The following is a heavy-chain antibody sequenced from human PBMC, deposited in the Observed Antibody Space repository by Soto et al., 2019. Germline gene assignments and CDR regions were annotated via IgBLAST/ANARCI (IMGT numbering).Heavy chain of an antibody. J-gene: IGHJ5*02. D-gene: IGHD3-3*01. CDR1: GGSISSSSYY. Sequence: SETLSLTCTVSGGSISSSSYYWGWIRQPPGKGLEWIGSIYYSGSTYYNPSLKSRVTISVDTSKNQFSLKLSSVTAADTAVYYCAREGLYDFWSGYPTKSLLDPWGQGTLVNVSS. CDR2: IYYSGST. V-gene: IGHV4-39*02. CDR3: AREGLYDFWSGYPTKSLLDP.